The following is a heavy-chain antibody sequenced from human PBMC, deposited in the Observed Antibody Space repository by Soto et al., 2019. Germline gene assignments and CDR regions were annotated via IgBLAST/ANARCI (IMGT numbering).Heavy chain of an antibody. D-gene: IGHD3-10*01. CDR1: GFTFSSYW. CDR2: IKQDGSEK. J-gene: IGHJ4*02. CDR3: ARDNYYGSGSFDY. Sequence: RLSCAASGFTFSSYWMSWVRQAPGKGLEWVANIKQDGSEKYYVDSVKGRFTISRDNAKNSLYLQMNSLRAEDTAVYYCARDNYYGSGSFDYWGQGTLVTVSS. V-gene: IGHV3-7*03.